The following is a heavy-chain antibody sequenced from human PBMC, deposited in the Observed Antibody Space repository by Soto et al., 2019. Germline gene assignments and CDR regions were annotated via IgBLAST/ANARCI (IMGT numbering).Heavy chain of an antibody. CDR3: ARTYGSGSYEYYYYYGMDV. Sequence: QVQLVQSGAEVKKPGSSVKVSCKASGGTFSSYAISWVRQAPGQGLEWMGGIIPIFGTVNYEQKFQGRVTITADESTSTAYMELSSLRSEDTAVYYCARTYGSGSYEYYYYYGMDVWGQGTTVTVSS. CDR1: GGTFSSYA. J-gene: IGHJ6*02. CDR2: IIPIFGTV. D-gene: IGHD3-10*01. V-gene: IGHV1-69*01.